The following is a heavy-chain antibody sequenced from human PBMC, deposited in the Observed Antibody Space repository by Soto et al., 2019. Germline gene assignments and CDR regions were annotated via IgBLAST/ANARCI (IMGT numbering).Heavy chain of an antibody. D-gene: IGHD3-16*01. Sequence: QVQLVQAGAEVKKPGASVKVSCKASGYTFTSYDINWVRQATGQGLEWMGWMNPNSGNTGYAPKFQGRVTMTRNTSIRTAFMELSGLRSEHTAVYYCARSLPWGSHERWLDPWGQGTLVTVSP. V-gene: IGHV1-8*01. CDR1: GYTFTSYD. CDR2: MNPNSGNT. CDR3: ARSLPWGSHERWLDP. J-gene: IGHJ5*02.